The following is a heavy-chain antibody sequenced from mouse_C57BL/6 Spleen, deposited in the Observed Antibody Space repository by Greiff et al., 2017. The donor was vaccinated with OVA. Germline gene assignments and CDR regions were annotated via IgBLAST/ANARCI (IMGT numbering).Heavy chain of an antibody. CDR2: FYPGSGSI. V-gene: IGHV1-62-2*01. Sequence: VQRVESGAELVKPGASVTLSCKASGYTFTEYPIHWVKQRSGQGLEWIGWFYPGSGSIKYNEKFKDKATLTADKSSSTVYMELSRLTSEDSAVYFCARHEGLGLRFDYWGQGTTLTVSS. D-gene: IGHD4-1*01. CDR1: GYTFTEYP. CDR3: ARHEGLGLRFDY. J-gene: IGHJ2*01.